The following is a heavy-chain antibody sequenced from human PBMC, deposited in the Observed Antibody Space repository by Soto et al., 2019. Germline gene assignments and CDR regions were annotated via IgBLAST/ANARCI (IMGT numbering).Heavy chain of an antibody. CDR1: GFTFSSYS. J-gene: IGHJ6*02. CDR2: ISISSSTI. Sequence: PGGSLRLSCAASGFTFSSYSINWVRQAPGKGLEWVSYISISSSTIYYADSVKGRFTISRDNAKNSLYLQMNSLRDEDTAVYYCARVLPAHSSGWYLGYYYGMDVWGQGTTVTVSS. V-gene: IGHV3-48*02. D-gene: IGHD6-19*01. CDR3: ARVLPAHSSGWYLGYYYGMDV.